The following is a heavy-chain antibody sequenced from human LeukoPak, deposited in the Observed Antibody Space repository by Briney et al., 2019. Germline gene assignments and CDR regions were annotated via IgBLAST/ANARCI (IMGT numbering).Heavy chain of an antibody. D-gene: IGHD3-22*01. Sequence: PSETLSLTCTVSGGSISSSSYYWGWIRQPPGKGLEWIGSIYYSGSTYYNPSLKSRVTISVDTSKNQFSLKLSSVTAADAAVYYCARQDSSGYYYRGRWFGPWGQGTLVTVSS. V-gene: IGHV4-39*01. CDR2: IYYSGST. CDR3: ARQDSSGYYYRGRWFGP. J-gene: IGHJ5*02. CDR1: GGSISSSSYY.